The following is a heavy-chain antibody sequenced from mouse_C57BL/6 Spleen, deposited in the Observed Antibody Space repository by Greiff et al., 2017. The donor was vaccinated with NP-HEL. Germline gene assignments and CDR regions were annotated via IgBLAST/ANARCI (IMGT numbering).Heavy chain of an antibody. D-gene: IGHD2-12*01. CDR3: ARSSYYRRYFDV. J-gene: IGHJ1*03. CDR1: GYTFTSYW. V-gene: IGHV1-69*01. Sequence: QVQLQQPGAELVMPGASVKLSCKASGYTFTSYWMHWVKQRPGQGLEWIGEIDPSDSYTNYNQKFKGKSTLTVDKSSSTAYMQLSSLTSEDSAVYYCARSSYYRRYFDVWGTGTTVTVSS. CDR2: IDPSDSYT.